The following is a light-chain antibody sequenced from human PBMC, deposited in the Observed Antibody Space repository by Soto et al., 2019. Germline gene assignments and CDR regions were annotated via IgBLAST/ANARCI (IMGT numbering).Light chain of an antibody. V-gene: IGLV4-69*01. CDR2: LNSDGSH. CDR1: SGHSSYA. Sequence: QAVVTQSPSASASLGASVKLTCTLSSGHSSYAIAWHQQQPEKGPRYLMKLNSDGSHSKGDGIPDRFSGSSSGAERYLIISSLQSEDEADYYCQTWGTDIHVFGTGTKLTVL. J-gene: IGLJ1*01. CDR3: QTWGTDIHV.